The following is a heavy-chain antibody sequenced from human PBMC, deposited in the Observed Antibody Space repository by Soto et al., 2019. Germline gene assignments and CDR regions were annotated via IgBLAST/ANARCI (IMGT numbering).Heavy chain of an antibody. CDR3: AKGGYSSSWYRWFDP. CDR1: GFTFSSYA. J-gene: IGHJ5*02. Sequence: GGSLRLSCAASGFTFSSYAMSWVRQAPGKGLEWVSAISGSGGSTYYADSVKGQFTISRDNSKNTLYLQMNSLRAEDTAVYYCAKGGYSSSWYRWFDPWGQGTLVTVSS. V-gene: IGHV3-23*01. D-gene: IGHD6-13*01. CDR2: ISGSGGST.